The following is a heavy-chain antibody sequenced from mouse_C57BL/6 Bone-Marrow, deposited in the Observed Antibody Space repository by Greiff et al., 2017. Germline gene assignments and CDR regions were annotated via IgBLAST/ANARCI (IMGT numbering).Heavy chain of an antibody. CDR1: GFSLTSYG. D-gene: IGHD2-1*01. CDR3: AKGIYYGVLNYVDY. CDR2: IWSGGST. V-gene: IGHV2-4*01. Sequence: QVQLKQSGPGLVQPSQSLSITCTVSGFSLTSYGVHWVRQPPGKGLEWLGVIWSGGSTDYNAAFISRLSISKDNSKSQVFFKMNSLQADDTAIYYCAKGIYYGVLNYVDYWGQGTTLTVSS. J-gene: IGHJ2*01.